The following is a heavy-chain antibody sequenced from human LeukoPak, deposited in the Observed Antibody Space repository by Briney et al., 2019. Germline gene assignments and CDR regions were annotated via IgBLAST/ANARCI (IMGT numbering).Heavy chain of an antibody. CDR3: ARAPLIGIWGSYYYCYMDV. CDR2: ISAYNGNT. D-gene: IGHD3-16*01. V-gene: IGHV1-18*01. J-gene: IGHJ6*03. Sequence: GASVKVSCKASGYTFTSYGISWVRQAPGQGLEWMGWISAYNGNTNYAQKLQGRVTMTTDTSTSTAYMELRSLRSDDTAVYYCARAPLIGIWGSYYYCYMDVWGKGTTVTVSS. CDR1: GYTFTSYG.